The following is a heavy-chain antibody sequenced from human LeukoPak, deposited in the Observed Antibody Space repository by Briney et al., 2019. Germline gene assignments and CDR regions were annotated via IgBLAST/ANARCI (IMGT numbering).Heavy chain of an antibody. CDR3: ARGKVVVVDARPYYYYYGMDV. V-gene: IGHV4-34*01. Sequence: PSETLSLTCAVYGGSFSGYYWSWIRQPPGQGREWSGEINHSGSTNYNPSLKSRVTISVDTSKNKFSLKLSSVTAADTAVYYCARGKVVVVDARPYYYYYGMDVWGQGTTVTVSS. CDR1: GGSFSGYY. D-gene: IGHD2-2*01. CDR2: INHSGST. J-gene: IGHJ6*02.